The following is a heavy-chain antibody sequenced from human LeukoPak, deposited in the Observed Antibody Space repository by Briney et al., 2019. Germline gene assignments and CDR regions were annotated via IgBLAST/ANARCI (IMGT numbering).Heavy chain of an antibody. V-gene: IGHV4-34*01. CDR2: INHSGST. CDR1: GGSFSGYY. CDR3: ARVDDSHPYFDY. J-gene: IGHJ4*02. Sequence: PSETLSLTCAVYGGSFSGYYWSWIRQPPGKGLEWIGEINHSGSTNYNPSLKSRVTISVDTSKNQFSLKLSSVTAADTAVYYCARVDDSHPYFDYWGQGTLVTVSS. D-gene: IGHD2-21*02.